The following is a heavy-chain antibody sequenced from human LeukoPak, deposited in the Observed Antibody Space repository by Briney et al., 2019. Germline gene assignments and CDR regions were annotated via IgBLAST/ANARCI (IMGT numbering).Heavy chain of an antibody. CDR3: ARDPAPGRYYFDY. D-gene: IGHD3-10*01. J-gene: IGHJ4*02. Sequence: GATVKISCKVSGYTFSDYYMHWVQQAPGKGLEWMGLVDPEDGETIYAEKFQGRVTITADTSTDTAYMELSSLRSEDTAVYYCARDPAPGRYYFDYWGQGTLVTVSS. CDR2: VDPEDGET. V-gene: IGHV1-69-2*01. CDR1: GYTFSDYY.